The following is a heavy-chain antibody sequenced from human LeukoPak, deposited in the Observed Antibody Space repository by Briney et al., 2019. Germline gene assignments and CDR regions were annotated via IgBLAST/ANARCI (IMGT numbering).Heavy chain of an antibody. CDR1: GFSVINAW. J-gene: IGHJ4*02. CDR3: AMRGYSYGNYFDY. D-gene: IGHD5-18*01. V-gene: IGHV3-33*08. Sequence: GGSLRLSCAASGFSVINAWMSWVRQASGKGLEWVAVIWYDGSNKYYADSVKGRFTISRDNSKNTLYLQMNSLRAEDTAVYYCAMRGYSYGNYFDYWGQGTLVTVSS. CDR2: IWYDGSNK.